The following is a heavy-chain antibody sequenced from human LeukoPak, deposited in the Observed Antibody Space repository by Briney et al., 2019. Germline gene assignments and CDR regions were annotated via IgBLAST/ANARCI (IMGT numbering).Heavy chain of an antibody. V-gene: IGHV4-59*01. CDR1: GGSISSYY. CDR2: IYYSGST. Sequence: NPSETLSLTCTVSGGSISSYYWSWIRQPPGKGLEWIGYIYYSGSTNYNPSLKSRVTISVDTSKNQFSLKLSSVTAADTAVYYCARESPDYYDSSGYTLRHMDVWGKGTTVTVSS. J-gene: IGHJ6*03. CDR3: ARESPDYYDSSGYTLRHMDV. D-gene: IGHD3-22*01.